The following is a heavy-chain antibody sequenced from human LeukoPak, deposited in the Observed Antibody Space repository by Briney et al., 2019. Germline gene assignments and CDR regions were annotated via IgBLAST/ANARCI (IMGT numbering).Heavy chain of an antibody. Sequence: GGSLRLSCAASGFTFSSYIMNWVRQAPGKGLEWVSSISSSSSYIYYADSVKGRFTISRDNAKNSLYLQMNSLRAEDTAVYYCARSVGSDGLDPWGQGTLVTVSS. D-gene: IGHD5-12*01. CDR2: ISSSSSYI. CDR3: ARSVGSDGLDP. V-gene: IGHV3-21*01. J-gene: IGHJ5*02. CDR1: GFTFSSYI.